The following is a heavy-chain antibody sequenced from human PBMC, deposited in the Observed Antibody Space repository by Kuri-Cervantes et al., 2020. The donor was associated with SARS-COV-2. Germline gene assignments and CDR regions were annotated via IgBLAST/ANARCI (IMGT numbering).Heavy chain of an antibody. CDR2: IYYSGST. CDR1: GGSISSYY. CDR3: ARVYYDSSGYYEVRYFDY. Sequence: ESLKISCTVSGGSISSYYWSWIRQPPGKGLEWIGCIYYSGSTNYNPSLKSRVTISVDTSKNQFSLKLSSVTAADTAVYYCARVYYDSSGYYEVRYFDYWGQGTLVTVSS. D-gene: IGHD3-22*01. J-gene: IGHJ4*02. V-gene: IGHV4-59*01.